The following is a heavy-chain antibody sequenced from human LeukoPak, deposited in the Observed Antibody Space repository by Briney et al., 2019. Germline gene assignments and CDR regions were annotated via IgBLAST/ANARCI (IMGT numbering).Heavy chain of an antibody. V-gene: IGHV3-30*18. D-gene: IGHD6-13*01. J-gene: IGHJ6*02. Sequence: GGSLRLSCAASGFTLSSYGMHWVRQAPGKGLEWVAVISYDGSNKYYADSVKGRFTISRDNSKNTLYLQMNSLRAEDTAVYYCAKARSSSPYGMDVWGQGTTVTVSS. CDR1: GFTLSSYG. CDR2: ISYDGSNK. CDR3: AKARSSSPYGMDV.